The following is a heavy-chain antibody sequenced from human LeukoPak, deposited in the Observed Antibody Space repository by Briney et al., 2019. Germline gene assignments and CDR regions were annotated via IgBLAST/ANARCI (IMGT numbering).Heavy chain of an antibody. CDR1: GGSFSAYY. Sequence: SETLSLTCDVYGGSFSAYYWSWIRQPPGKGLEWIGEIHHSGSTNYNPSLKSRVTISIDTSNNQFSLTLSSVTAADTAVYYCARHQELAEVTWIQLWLQDAYFDYWGQGTLITVSS. CDR2: IHHSGST. D-gene: IGHD5-18*01. J-gene: IGHJ4*02. V-gene: IGHV4-34*01. CDR3: ARHQELAEVTWIQLWLQDAYFDY.